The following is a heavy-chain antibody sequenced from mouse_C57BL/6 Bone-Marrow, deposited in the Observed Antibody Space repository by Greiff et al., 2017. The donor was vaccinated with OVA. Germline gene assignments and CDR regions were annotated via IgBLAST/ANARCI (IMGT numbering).Heavy chain of an antibody. D-gene: IGHD2-3*01. CDR1: GYTFTSYW. Sequence: VMLVESGAELAKPGASVKLSCKASGYTFTSYWMHWVKQRPGPGLEWIGYINPSSGYTKYNQKFKDKATLTADKSSSTAYMHLGSVTYDDSAVYYCSRWNGYYYWGQGTTLTVSS. V-gene: IGHV1-7*01. J-gene: IGHJ2*01. CDR3: SRWNGYYY. CDR2: INPSSGYT.